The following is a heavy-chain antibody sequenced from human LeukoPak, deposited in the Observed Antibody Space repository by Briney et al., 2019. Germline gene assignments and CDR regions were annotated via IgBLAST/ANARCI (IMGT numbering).Heavy chain of an antibody. CDR1: GYTFTSYG. Sequence: ASVKVSCKASGYTFTSYGISWVRQAPGQGLEWMGWISAYNGNTNYAQKLQGRVTMTTDTSTSTAYMELRSLRSDDTAVYYCARDKRYRSSPVNPPWEYWGQGTLVTVSS. CDR2: ISAYNGNT. D-gene: IGHD6-13*01. CDR3: ARDKRYRSSPVNPPWEY. V-gene: IGHV1-18*01. J-gene: IGHJ4*02.